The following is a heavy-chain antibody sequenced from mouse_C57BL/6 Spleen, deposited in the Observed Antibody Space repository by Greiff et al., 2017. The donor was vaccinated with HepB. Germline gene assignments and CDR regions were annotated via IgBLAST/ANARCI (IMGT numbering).Heavy chain of an antibody. CDR3: EPTVVARYWYFDV. D-gene: IGHD1-1*01. Sequence: EVQLQESGPELVKPGASVKISCKASGYSFTDYNMNWVKQSNGKSLEWIGVINPNYGTTSYNQKFKGKATLTVDQSSSTAYMQLNSRTSEDSAVYYCEPTVVARYWYFDVWGTGTTVTVSA. J-gene: IGHJ1*03. V-gene: IGHV1-39*01. CDR2: INPNYGTT. CDR1: GYSFTDYN.